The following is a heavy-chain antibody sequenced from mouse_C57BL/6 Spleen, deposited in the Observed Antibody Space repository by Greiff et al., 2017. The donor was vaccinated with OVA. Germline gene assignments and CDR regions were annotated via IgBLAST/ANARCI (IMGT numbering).Heavy chain of an antibody. CDR2: IWSGGST. V-gene: IGHV2-2*01. Sequence: VQLKESGPGLVQPSQSLSITCTVSGFSLTSYGVHWVRQSPGKGLEWLGVIWSGGSTDYNAAFISRLSISKDNSKSQVFFKMNSLQADDTAIYYCARNGYYGSSYGGYAMDYWGQGTSVTISS. CDR3: ARNGYYGSSYGGYAMDY. J-gene: IGHJ4*01. D-gene: IGHD1-1*01. CDR1: GFSLTSYG.